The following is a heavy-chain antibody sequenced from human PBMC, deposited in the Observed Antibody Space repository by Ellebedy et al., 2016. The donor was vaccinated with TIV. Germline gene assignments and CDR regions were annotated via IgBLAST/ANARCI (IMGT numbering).Heavy chain of an antibody. Sequence: MPSETLSLTCTVSGGSISNYFWSRMRQPAGKGLEWVGRIYSSGSTNYSPSLRSRVIMSVDTSKNQFSLHLTSVTAVDTAVYYCARGPNYLTGHAFDHWGQGTLATVSS. D-gene: IGHD5-24*01. V-gene: IGHV4-4*07. CDR3: ARGPNYLTGHAFDH. J-gene: IGHJ4*02. CDR2: IYSSGST. CDR1: GGSISNYF.